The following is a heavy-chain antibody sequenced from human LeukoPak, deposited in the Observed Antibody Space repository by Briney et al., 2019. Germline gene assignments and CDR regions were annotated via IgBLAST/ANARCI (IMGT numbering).Heavy chain of an antibody. V-gene: IGHV1-8*01. CDR3: AKEGGGERYFDWLFPDY. CDR2: MNPNSGNT. J-gene: IGHJ4*02. CDR1: GYTFTSYD. Sequence: ASVKVSCKASGYTFTSYDINWVRQATGQGLEWMGWMNPNSGNTGYAQKFQGRVTMTRNTSISTAYMELSSLRAEDTAVYYCAKEGGGERYFDWLFPDYWGQGTLVTVSS. D-gene: IGHD3-9*01.